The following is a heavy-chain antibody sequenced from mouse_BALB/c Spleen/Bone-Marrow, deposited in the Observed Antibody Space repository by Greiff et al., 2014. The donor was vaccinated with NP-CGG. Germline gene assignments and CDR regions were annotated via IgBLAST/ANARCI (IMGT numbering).Heavy chain of an antibody. CDR2: IEPANGNT. CDR1: GFNIKDTY. J-gene: IGHJ3*01. CDR3: ARGKGIDLGFAY. V-gene: IGHV14-3*02. Sequence: DVKLVESGAELVKPGASVKLPCTASGFNIKDTYMNWVKQRPEQGLEWIGRIEPANGNTKYDPKFQGKATITTDTSSNTAYLQHSSRTSEDAAVYYCARGKGIDLGFAYWGQGTLVTVSA.